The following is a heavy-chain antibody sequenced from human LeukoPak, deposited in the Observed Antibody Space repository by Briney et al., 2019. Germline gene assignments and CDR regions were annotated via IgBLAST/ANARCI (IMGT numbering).Heavy chain of an antibody. CDR3: ARGEQLVTTPAGFDP. V-gene: IGHV4-34*01. J-gene: IGHJ5*02. CDR2: INHSGST. CDR1: GGSFSGYY. Sequence: PSETLSLTCAVYGGSFSGYYWSWIRQPPGKGLEWIGEINHSGSTNYNPSLKSRVTISVDTSKNQFSLKLSSVTAADTAVYYCARGEQLVTTPAGFDPCGQGTLVTVSS. D-gene: IGHD6-13*01.